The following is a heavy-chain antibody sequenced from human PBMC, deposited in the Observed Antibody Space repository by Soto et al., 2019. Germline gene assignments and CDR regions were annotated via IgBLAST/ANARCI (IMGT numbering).Heavy chain of an antibody. CDR1: GRSMSGYY. CDR2: IYTSGTT. J-gene: IGHJ4*02. V-gene: IGHV4-4*07. Sequence: SETLSLTCTVSGRSMSGYYWSWIRQPAGERLEWIGRIYTSGTTDFNPSLKGRVTMSVDTSKNQFSLKLTSVTAADTALYYCTREDYYDTGYYVVWGQGTQVTVSS. CDR3: TREDYYDTGYYVV. D-gene: IGHD3-9*01.